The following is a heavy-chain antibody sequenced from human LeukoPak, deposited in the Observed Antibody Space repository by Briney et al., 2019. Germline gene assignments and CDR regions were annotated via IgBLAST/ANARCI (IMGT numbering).Heavy chain of an antibody. CDR2: IGISTTTI. CDR1: GFPFSSYS. V-gene: IGHV3-48*02. CDR3: ARTFYDTLDSDAFDF. Sequence: GGSLRLSCAASGFPFSSYSVNWVRQAPGKGLEWVSYIGISTTTIYYADSVKGRFTISRDNAKNSLYLQMNSLRDEDTAVYYCARTFYDTLDSDAFDFWGQGTMVIVSS. J-gene: IGHJ3*01. D-gene: IGHD2/OR15-2a*01.